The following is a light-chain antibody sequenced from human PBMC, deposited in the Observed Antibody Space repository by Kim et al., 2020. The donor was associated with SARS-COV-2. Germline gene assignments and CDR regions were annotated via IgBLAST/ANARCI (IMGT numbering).Light chain of an antibody. CDR1: QSVSSGY. V-gene: IGKV3-20*01. Sequence: EIVLTQSPDTLSLSPGERATLSCRASQSVSSGYLAWHQQRPGQPPTLLIYGTSNRVTGIPDRFSGSGSGTDFTLTISRLEPEDFAVYYCQQYGRSPLTFGGGTKVDIK. CDR2: GTS. CDR3: QQYGRSPLT. J-gene: IGKJ4*01.